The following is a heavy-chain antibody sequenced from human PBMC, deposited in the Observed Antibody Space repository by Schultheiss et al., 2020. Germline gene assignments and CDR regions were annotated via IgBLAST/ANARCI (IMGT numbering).Heavy chain of an antibody. CDR3: AKVRPGLDY. V-gene: IGHV3-23*01. CDR2: IGAGGRST. J-gene: IGHJ4*02. CDR1: GFTFSSYA. D-gene: IGHD3-10*01. Sequence: GGSLRLSCAASGFTFSSYAMSWVRQAPGKGLEWVLAIGAGGRSTYYADSVKGRFTISRDNSKNTLYLQMNSLRAEDTALYYCAKVRPGLDYWGQGTLVTVSS.